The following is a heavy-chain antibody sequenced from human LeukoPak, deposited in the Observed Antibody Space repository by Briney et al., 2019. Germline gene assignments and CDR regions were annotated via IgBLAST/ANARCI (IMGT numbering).Heavy chain of an antibody. D-gene: IGHD3-3*01. CDR2: ISGSGHST. Sequence: GGSLRLSCAASGFIFSNYAMHCVRQAPGKGLEWVSSISGSGHSTYYADSVRGRFTISRDNSKNTLYLQMNSLRAEDTAVYYCARDYRITIFGGLNWFDPWGQGTLVTVSS. J-gene: IGHJ5*02. CDR1: GFIFSNYA. V-gene: IGHV3-23*01. CDR3: ARDYRITIFGGLNWFDP.